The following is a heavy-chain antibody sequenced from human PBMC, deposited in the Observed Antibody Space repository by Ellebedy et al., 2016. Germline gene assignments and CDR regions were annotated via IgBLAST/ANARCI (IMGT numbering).Heavy chain of an antibody. V-gene: IGHV4-34*01. CDR1: GGSFSAYY. J-gene: IGHJ6*03. D-gene: IGHD4-23*01. Sequence: SETLSLXXAVYGGSFSAYYWTWIRQPPGKGLEWIGEINHSGSTNYNPSLKSRVTISVDTSKKQFSLKLSSVTAADTAVYYCARGRSTVVTHWTTYYYYYMDVWGKGTTVTVSS. CDR3: ARGRSTVVTHWTTYYYYYMDV. CDR2: INHSGST.